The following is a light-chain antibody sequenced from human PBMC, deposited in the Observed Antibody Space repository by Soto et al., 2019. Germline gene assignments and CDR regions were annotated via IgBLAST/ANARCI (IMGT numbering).Light chain of an antibody. J-gene: IGLJ1*01. CDR3: SSYTSSSTLWV. V-gene: IGLV2-8*01. CDR2: EVN. CDR1: SSDVGGYNF. Sequence: QSALTQPPSASGSPGQSVAVSCTGTSSDVGGYNFVSWYQLHPGKAPKLLIFEVNKRPSGVPDRFSGSKSGNTASLTISGLQAEDEADYYCSSYTSSSTLWVFGTGTKLTVL.